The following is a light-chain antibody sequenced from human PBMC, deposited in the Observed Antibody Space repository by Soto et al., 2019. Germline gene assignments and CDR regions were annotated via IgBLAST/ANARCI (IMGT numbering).Light chain of an antibody. J-gene: IGKJ1*01. V-gene: IGKV3-20*01. Sequence: IVMTQSPATLPLSPGERATLSCRASQSVSSYLAWYQQKPGQAPRLLIYGASSRATGIPDRFSGSGSGTDFTLTIIRLEPEDFAVYYCQQYGSSQWTFGQGTKVDIK. CDR2: GAS. CDR1: QSVSSY. CDR3: QQYGSSQWT.